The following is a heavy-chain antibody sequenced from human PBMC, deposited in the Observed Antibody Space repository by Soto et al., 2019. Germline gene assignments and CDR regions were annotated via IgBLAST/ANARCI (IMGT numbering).Heavy chain of an antibody. CDR2: ISGRGGRA. Sequence: GGSLRLSCAASGFSFSSYALNWVRQAPGKGLEWVSTISGRGGRAYYADSVKGRFTISRDRSKNTLYLQMSSLRAEDTALYYCAKNQERELPRVIDFWGQGTLVTVSS. V-gene: IGHV3-23*01. CDR3: AKNQERELPRVIDF. J-gene: IGHJ4*02. CDR1: GFSFSSYA. D-gene: IGHD1-7*01.